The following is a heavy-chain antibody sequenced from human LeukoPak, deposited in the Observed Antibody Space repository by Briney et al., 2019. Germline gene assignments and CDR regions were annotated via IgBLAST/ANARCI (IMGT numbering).Heavy chain of an antibody. V-gene: IGHV4-59*01. CDR3: ARLVAPGSLEDWFDP. CDR2: AYYTGDN. J-gene: IGHJ5*02. Sequence: SETLSLTCTVSGGSMSSAYWSWLRQSPGKGLEWIGYAYYTGDNNYNPSLKSRVTILVDTSKRQFPLKMRSVTAADTAIYYCARLVAPGSLEDWFDPWGQGTLVTVSS. CDR1: GGSMSSAY. D-gene: IGHD1-26*01.